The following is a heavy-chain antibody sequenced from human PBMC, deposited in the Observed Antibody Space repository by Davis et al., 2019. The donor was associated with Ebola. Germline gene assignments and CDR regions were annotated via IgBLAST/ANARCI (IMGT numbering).Heavy chain of an antibody. Sequence: GESLKISCAASGFTFTNYAMSWVRQAPGKGLEWVSAISGSGASIYYADSVKGRFTISRDNSRSTLFLQMNSLTAEDTPIYHCAKHYSSGWYFPDYWGRGTLVTVSS. D-gene: IGHD6-19*01. CDR2: ISGSGASI. J-gene: IGHJ4*02. V-gene: IGHV3-23*01. CDR1: GFTFTNYA. CDR3: AKHYSSGWYFPDY.